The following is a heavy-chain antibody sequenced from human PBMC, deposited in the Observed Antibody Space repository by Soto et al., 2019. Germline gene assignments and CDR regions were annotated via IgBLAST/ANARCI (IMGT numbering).Heavy chain of an antibody. CDR3: ARDFSDTAMEWFDP. CDR2: IIPILGIA. V-gene: IGHV1-69*08. D-gene: IGHD5-18*01. J-gene: IGHJ5*02. CDR1: GGTFSSYT. Sequence: QVQLVQSGAEVKKPGSSVKVSCKASGGTFSSYTISWVRQAPGQGLEWMGRIIPILGIANYAQKFQGRVTITADKSTNTAYMELSSLRSEDTAVYYCARDFSDTAMEWFDPWGQGTLVTVSS.